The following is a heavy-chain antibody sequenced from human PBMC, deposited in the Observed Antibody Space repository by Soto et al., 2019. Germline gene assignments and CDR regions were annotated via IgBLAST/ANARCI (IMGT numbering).Heavy chain of an antibody. J-gene: IGHJ5*02. CDR3: AKAPTSGWYGNWIDP. CDR1: GFTFDDYA. CDR2: INWNSGSK. D-gene: IGHD6-19*01. V-gene: IGHV3-9*01. Sequence: GGSLRLSCAASGFTFDDYALHWVRQAPGKGLEWVSGINWNSGSKGYADSVKGRFTISRDNAKKSLYLQMNRLRAEDTAFYYCAKAPTSGWYGNWIDPWGQGTLVTVSS.